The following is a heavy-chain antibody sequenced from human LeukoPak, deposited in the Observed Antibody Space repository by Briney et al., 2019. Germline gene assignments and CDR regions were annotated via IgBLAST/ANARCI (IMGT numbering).Heavy chain of an antibody. D-gene: IGHD5-18*01. J-gene: IGHJ4*02. CDR3: TRAGSWGYSYGLHFDY. Sequence: GGSLRLSCTASGFTFGDYAMSWFRQAPRKGLEWVGFIRSKAYGGTTEYAASVKGRFTISRDDSKSIAYLQMNSLKTEDTAVYYCTRAGSWGYSYGLHFDYWGQGTLVTVSS. V-gene: IGHV3-49*03. CDR1: GFTFGDYA. CDR2: IRSKAYGGTT.